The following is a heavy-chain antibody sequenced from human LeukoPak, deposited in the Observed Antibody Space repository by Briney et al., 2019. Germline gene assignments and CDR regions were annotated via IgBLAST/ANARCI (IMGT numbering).Heavy chain of an antibody. V-gene: IGHV1-69*13. CDR3: ARGTDTIFGVVMLGDI. D-gene: IGHD3-3*01. J-gene: IGHJ3*02. CDR2: FIPILGTA. CDR1: GGTFNSYT. Sequence: ASVKVSCKTSGGTFNSYTVSWVRQAPGQGLEWMGGFIPILGTAKYAQKFQGRVTVTEDESTRTAYMELSNLRSEDTAIYYCARGTDTIFGVVMLGDIWGQGTMVTVSS.